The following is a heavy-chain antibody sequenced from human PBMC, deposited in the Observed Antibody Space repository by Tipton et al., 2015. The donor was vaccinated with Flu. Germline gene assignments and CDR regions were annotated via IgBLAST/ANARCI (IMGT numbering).Heavy chain of an antibody. CDR1: GYTFTGYY. D-gene: IGHD1-1*01. CDR3: ARGGRSVRPADY. V-gene: IGHV1-46*01. J-gene: IGHJ4*02. Sequence: QLVQSGPEVKKPGASVNVSCKASGYTFTGYYIHWVRQAPGQGLEWMGIINPSGGDTNYAQKFQGRVTMTRDTSTSTVYMELSSLRSEDTAVYYCARGGRSVRPADYWGQGTLVTVSS. CDR2: INPSGGDT.